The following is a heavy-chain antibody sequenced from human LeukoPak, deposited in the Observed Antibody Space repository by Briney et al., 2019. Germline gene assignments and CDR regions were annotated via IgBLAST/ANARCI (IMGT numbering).Heavy chain of an antibody. D-gene: IGHD5-18*01. V-gene: IGHV5-51*01. Sequence: GGSLKISCKGSGYSFTSYWIGWVRQMPGKGLEWMGIIYPGDSDTRYSPSFQGQVTISADKSISTAYLQWSSLKASDTAMYYCARRVGYSYGLNWFDPWGQGTLVTVSS. J-gene: IGHJ5*02. CDR1: GYSFTSYW. CDR3: ARRVGYSYGLNWFDP. CDR2: IYPGDSDT.